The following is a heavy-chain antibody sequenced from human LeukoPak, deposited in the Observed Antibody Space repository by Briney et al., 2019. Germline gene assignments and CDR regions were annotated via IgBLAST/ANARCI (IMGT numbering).Heavy chain of an antibody. CDR1: GGSISSYY. J-gene: IGHJ4*02. D-gene: IGHD6-19*01. CDR3: ARLRGSSGWSYFDY. Sequence: SETLSLTCTVSGGSISSYYWSWIRQPPGKGLEWIGYIYYSGSTNYNPSLKSRVTISVDTSKNQFSLKLSSVTAADTAVYYCARLRGSSGWSYFDYWGQGTLVTVSS. CDR2: IYYSGST. V-gene: IGHV4-59*01.